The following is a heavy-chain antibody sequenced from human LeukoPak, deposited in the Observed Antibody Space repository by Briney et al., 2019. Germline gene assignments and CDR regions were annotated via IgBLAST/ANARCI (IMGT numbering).Heavy chain of an antibody. Sequence: ASVKVSCKASGYTFTSYYMHWVRQAPGQGLEWMGIINPSGGSTSYAQKFQGRVTMTRDMSTSTVYMELSSLRSEDTAVYYCARDRPVTPGFDYWGKGTLVTVSS. CDR1: GYTFTSYY. CDR2: INPSGGST. CDR3: ARDRPVTPGFDY. V-gene: IGHV1-46*01. D-gene: IGHD2-21*02. J-gene: IGHJ4*02.